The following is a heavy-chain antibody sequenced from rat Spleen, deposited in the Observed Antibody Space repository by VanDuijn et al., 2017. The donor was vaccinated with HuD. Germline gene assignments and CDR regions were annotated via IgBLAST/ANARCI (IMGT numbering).Heavy chain of an antibody. V-gene: IGHV5-29*01. CDR1: GFTFSNYD. D-gene: IGHD1-3*01. Sequence: EVQLVESGGGLVQPGRSMKLSCAASGFTFSNYDMAWVRQAPTKGLEWVATISYDGSSTYYRDSVKGRFTISRDNAKRTLFLQMDSLRSDDTATYYCTNLYINYGSFAYWGQGTLVTVSS. CDR2: ISYDGSST. J-gene: IGHJ3*01. CDR3: TNLYINYGSFAY.